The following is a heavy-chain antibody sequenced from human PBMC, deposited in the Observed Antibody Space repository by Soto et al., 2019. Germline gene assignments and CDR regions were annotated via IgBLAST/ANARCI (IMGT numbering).Heavy chain of an antibody. J-gene: IGHJ4*02. D-gene: IGHD3-16*01. CDR2: ISGSGGST. CDR1: GFTFSSYA. CDR3: ANYPLVGTTKGGTVDY. V-gene: IGHV3-23*01. Sequence: GGSLRLSCASSGFTFSSYAMILVRQATGKGLEWVSAISGSGGSTYYADSVKGRFTISRDNSKNTLYLQMNSLRAEDTAVYYCANYPLVGTTKGGTVDYWGQGTLVTVSS.